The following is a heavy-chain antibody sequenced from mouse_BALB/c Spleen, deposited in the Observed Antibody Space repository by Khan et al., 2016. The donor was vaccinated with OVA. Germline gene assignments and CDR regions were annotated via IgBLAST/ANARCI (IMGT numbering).Heavy chain of an antibody. J-gene: IGHJ4*01. CDR1: GFSFSSYA. Sequence: EVELVESGGGLVKPGGSLKLSCSVSGFSFSSYAMSWVRQTPEKRLEWVATISTGGHYTFYSDSVKGRFPISRDNAKNTLYLQMSSLRSEDRAMYYCARSLVDYHAMDYWGQGTSVTVSS. D-gene: IGHD2-2*01. CDR3: ARSLVDYHAMDY. CDR2: ISTGGHYT. V-gene: IGHV5-9-3*01.